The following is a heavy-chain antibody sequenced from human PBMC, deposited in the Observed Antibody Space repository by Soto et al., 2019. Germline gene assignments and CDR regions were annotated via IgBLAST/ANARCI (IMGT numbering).Heavy chain of an antibody. CDR1: GFTFSTAW. Sequence: EVQLVESGGGLVKPGESLRLSCAASGFTFSTAWMTWVRQAPGRGLEWVARIKTTSDGGTIHYAATVKGRFTISRDDSKDTLFLQMNSLKIEDTALYYCIRDPYGSTWGQGTLVTVSS. CDR3: IRDPYGST. J-gene: IGHJ5*02. V-gene: IGHV3-15*01. D-gene: IGHD3-10*01. CDR2: IKTTSDGGTI.